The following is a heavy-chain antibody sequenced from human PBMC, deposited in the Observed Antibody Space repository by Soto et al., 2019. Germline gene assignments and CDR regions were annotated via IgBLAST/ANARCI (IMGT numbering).Heavy chain of an antibody. J-gene: IGHJ6*02. V-gene: IGHV3-15*07. D-gene: IGHD3-3*01. CDR1: GFTFSNAW. Sequence: GGSLRLSCAASGFTFSNAWMNWVREAPGKGLEWVGRIKSKTDGGTTDYAAPVKGRFTISRDDSKNTLYLQMNSLKTEDTAVYYCTTASPLNCDFWSGIMGYGMDVWGQGTTVTVSS. CDR2: IKSKTDGGTT. CDR3: TTASPLNCDFWSGIMGYGMDV.